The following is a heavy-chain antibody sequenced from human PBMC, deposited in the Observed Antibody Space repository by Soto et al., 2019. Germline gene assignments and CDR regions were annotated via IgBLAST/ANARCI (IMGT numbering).Heavy chain of an antibody. CDR3: ASFPQGRTPKHHPDRYSGSFIDY. V-gene: IGHV3-23*01. D-gene: IGHD1-26*01. J-gene: IGHJ4*02. CDR2: LSGSGGST. CDR1: GFTFDSYA. Sequence: PGGSLRLSCAASGFTFDSYAMIWVRQAPGKGLEWVSALSGSGGSTYYADSVKGRFTISRDNSKNTLYLQMNSLRAEDTAVYYCASFPQGRTPKHHPDRYSGSFIDYWGQGTLVTVSS.